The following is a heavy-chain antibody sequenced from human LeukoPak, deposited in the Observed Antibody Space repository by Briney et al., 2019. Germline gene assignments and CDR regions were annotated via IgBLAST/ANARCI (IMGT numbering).Heavy chain of an antibody. CDR1: GGSISSYY. Sequence: SETLSLTCTVSGGSISSYYWSWIRQPAGKGLEWIGRIYTSGSTHYNPSLKSRVTMSADTSKNQFSLKLSSGTAADTAVYYCASTTRHADWFDPWGQGTLVTVSS. V-gene: IGHV4-4*07. CDR3: ASTTRHADWFDP. D-gene: IGHD1-26*01. CDR2: IYTSGST. J-gene: IGHJ5*02.